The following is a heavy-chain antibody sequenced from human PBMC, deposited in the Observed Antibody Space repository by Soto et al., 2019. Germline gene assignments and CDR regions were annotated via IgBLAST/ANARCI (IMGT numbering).Heavy chain of an antibody. D-gene: IGHD3-3*01. Sequence: GESLKISCKGSGYSFTSYWIGWVRQMPGKGLEWMGNIYPGDSDTRYSPSFQGQVTISADKSISTAYLQWSSLKAADTAMYYCARHAFTIFGVVHRQVDYWGQGTRVTVSS. CDR3: ARHAFTIFGVVHRQVDY. CDR1: GYSFTSYW. CDR2: IYPGDSDT. V-gene: IGHV5-51*01. J-gene: IGHJ4*02.